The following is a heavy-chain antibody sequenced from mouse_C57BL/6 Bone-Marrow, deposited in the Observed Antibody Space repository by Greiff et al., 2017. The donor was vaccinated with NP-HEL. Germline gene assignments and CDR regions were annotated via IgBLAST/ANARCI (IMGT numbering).Heavy chain of an antibody. D-gene: IGHD2-2*01. CDR1: GYTFTSYW. CDR3: ARGDYYGYDGYYFDY. J-gene: IGHJ2*01. V-gene: IGHV1-69*01. CDR2: IDPSDSYT. Sequence: QVQLQQPGAELVMPGASVKLSCKASGYTFTSYWMHWVKQRPGQGLEWIGEIDPSDSYTNYNQKFTGKSTLTVDKSSSTAYMQLSSLTSEDSAVYYCARGDYYGYDGYYFDYWGQGTTLTVSS.